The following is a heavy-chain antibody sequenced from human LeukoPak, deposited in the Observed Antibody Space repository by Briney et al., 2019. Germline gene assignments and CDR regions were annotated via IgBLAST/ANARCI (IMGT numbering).Heavy chain of an antibody. CDR3: ARDRGSSPYYYYYGMDV. CDR1: GYTFTSYG. V-gene: IGHV1-18*01. J-gene: IGHJ6*02. CDR2: ISAYNGNT. D-gene: IGHD6-6*01. Sequence: ASVKVSCKASGYTFTSYGISWVRQAPGQGLEWMGWISAYNGNTNYAQKLQGRVTMTTDTSTSTAYMELRGLRSDDTAVYYCARDRGSSPYYYYYGMDVWGQGTTVTVSS.